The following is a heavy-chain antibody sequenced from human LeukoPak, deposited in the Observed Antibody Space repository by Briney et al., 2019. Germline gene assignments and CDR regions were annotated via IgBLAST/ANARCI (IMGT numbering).Heavy chain of an antibody. CDR2: IYYNGNT. J-gene: IGHJ4*02. V-gene: IGHV4-59*08. Sequence: SETLSLTCTVSGGSISSYYWSWIRQPPGEGLEWIGSIYYNGNTDYNPSLKSRVTIPVDTSNNQFSLKLSSVTAADTAVYYCARHGTQWLRYPNFDYWGQGTLATVSS. D-gene: IGHD6-19*01. CDR3: ARHGTQWLRYPNFDY. CDR1: GGSISSYY.